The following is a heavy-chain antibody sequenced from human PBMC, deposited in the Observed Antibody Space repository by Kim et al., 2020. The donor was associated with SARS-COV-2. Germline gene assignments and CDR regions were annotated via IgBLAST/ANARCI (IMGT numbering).Heavy chain of an antibody. CDR3: ITHSKVPVY. CDR1: GFTFSNAW. J-gene: IGHJ4*02. CDR2: IKLKSDGVTT. V-gene: IGHV3-15*01. Sequence: GGSLRLSCAASGFTFSNAWMNWVRQAPGKGLEWVGRIKLKSDGVTTDYAAPVKGRFTVSRDDSKSMLFLQMNSLKTEDTAVYYCITHSKVPVYWGQGTLVTVSS.